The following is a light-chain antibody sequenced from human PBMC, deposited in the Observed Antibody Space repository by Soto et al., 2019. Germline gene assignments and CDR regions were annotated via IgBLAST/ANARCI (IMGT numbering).Light chain of an antibody. CDR3: QSYDSSLRGLV. CDR2: GNS. CDR1: SSNIGVGYT. J-gene: IGLJ1*01. Sequence: QSVRTQPHSLSGAPGQRVTISCSGSSSNIGVGYTVHWYQQLPGTAPKLLIYGNSKRPAGVPDRFSGSKSGTSASLAITVLQTEAEADYYCQSYDSSLRGLVFGTGTKVTV. V-gene: IGLV1-40*01.